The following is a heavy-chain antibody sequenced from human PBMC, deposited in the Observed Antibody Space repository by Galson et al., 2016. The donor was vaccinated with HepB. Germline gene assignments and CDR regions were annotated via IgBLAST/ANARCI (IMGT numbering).Heavy chain of an antibody. V-gene: IGHV4-4*02. CDR1: GGSISNNYW. D-gene: IGHD1-26*01. CDR3: TRGTLGTTATMAFDY. J-gene: IGHJ4*02. Sequence: LSLTCDVSGGSISNNYWWSWVRQSPGKGLEWIGEIYQTGTANYNPSFTSRATISVDTSKNQISLRLGSVTAGDTAVYYCTRGTLGTTATMAFDYWGQGTLVSVSS. CDR2: IYQTGTA.